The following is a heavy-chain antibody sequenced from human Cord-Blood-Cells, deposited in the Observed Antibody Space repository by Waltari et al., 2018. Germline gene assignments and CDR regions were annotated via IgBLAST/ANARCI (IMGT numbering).Heavy chain of an antibody. CDR2: IKQDGSEK. V-gene: IGHV3-7*01. CDR1: GFNFSRYW. J-gene: IGHJ3*02. CDR3: ARIRIVRAFDI. D-gene: IGHD6-6*01. Sequence: EVQLVESGGGLVQPGGSLRLPRAAAGFNFSRYWVRWVRQAPGKGLEWVANIKQDGSEKYYVVSVKGRFTISRDNAKNSLYLQMNSLRAEDTAVYYCARIRIVRAFDIWGQGTMVTVSS.